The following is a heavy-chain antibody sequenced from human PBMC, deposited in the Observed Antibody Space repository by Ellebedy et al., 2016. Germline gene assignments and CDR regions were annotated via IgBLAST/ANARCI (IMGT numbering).Heavy chain of an antibody. J-gene: IGHJ4*02. CDR1: GGSISSSSYY. D-gene: IGHD6-19*01. V-gene: IGHV4-39*01. CDR3: ARGIAVAGTDY. Sequence: SETLSLXXTVSGGSISSSSYYWGWIRQPPGKGLEWIGSIYYSGSTYYNPSLKSRVTISVDTSKNQFSLKLSSVTAADTAVYYCARGIAVAGTDYWGQGTLVTVSS. CDR2: IYYSGST.